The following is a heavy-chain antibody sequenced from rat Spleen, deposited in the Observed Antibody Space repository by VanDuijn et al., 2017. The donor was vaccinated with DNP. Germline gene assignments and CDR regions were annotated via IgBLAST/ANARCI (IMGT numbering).Heavy chain of an antibody. Sequence: EVQLQESGPGLVKPSQSLSLTCSVTGYSITSGYGWNWIRKFPGNKMEWMGYIKSEGNTHYNPLLKSQISITRDTSKNQFFLQLTSVTTEDTATYYCARSGTYYGYNSVGYYVMDAWGQGASVTVSS. CDR3: ARSGTYYGYNSVGYYVMDA. CDR1: GYSITSGYG. V-gene: IGHV3-3*01. CDR2: IKSEGNT. D-gene: IGHD1-9*01. J-gene: IGHJ4*01.